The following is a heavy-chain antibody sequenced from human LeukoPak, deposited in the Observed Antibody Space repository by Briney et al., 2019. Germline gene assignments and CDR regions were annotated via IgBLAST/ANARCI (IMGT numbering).Heavy chain of an antibody. J-gene: IGHJ4*02. Sequence: ASVKVSCKASGYTFTSYGISWVRQAPGQGLEWMGWISAYNGNTNYAQKLQGRVTMTTDTSTSTAYMELRSLRSDDTAVYYCARHDVATYYYDSSGYNTFDYWGQGTLVTVSS. CDR2: ISAYNGNT. D-gene: IGHD3-22*01. CDR1: GYTFTSYG. V-gene: IGHV1-18*01. CDR3: ARHDVATYYYDSSGYNTFDY.